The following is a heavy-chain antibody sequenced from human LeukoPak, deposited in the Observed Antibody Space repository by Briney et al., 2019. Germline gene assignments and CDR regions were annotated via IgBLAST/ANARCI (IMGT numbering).Heavy chain of an antibody. Sequence: ASVTVSCKASGGTFSSYAISWVRQAPGQGLEWMGGIIPIFGTANYAQKFQGRVTITADESTSTAYMELSSLRSEDTAVYYCARENGQQLFPHFDYWGQGTLVTVSS. CDR2: IIPIFGTA. CDR3: ARENGQQLFPHFDY. CDR1: GGTFSSYA. D-gene: IGHD6-13*01. J-gene: IGHJ4*02. V-gene: IGHV1-69*13.